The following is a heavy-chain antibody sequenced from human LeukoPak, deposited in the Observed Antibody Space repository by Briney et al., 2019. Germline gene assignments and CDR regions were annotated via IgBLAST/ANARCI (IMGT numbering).Heavy chain of an antibody. J-gene: IGHJ4*02. D-gene: IGHD6-19*01. Sequence: PGRSLTLSCAASGFNFSSDAMHWVRQAPGKGLEWVAVISNDGRSKYFADSVKGRFTISRDNSKNTLYLQMNSLTAEDTAVFYCAKGLAGYTSGWYGIFGYWGQGALVTVSS. CDR1: GFNFSSDA. CDR3: AKGLAGYTSGWYGIFGY. V-gene: IGHV3-30*18. CDR2: ISNDGRSK.